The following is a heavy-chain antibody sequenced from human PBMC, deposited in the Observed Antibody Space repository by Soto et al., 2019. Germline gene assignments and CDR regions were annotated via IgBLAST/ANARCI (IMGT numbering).Heavy chain of an antibody. V-gene: IGHV1-69*13. J-gene: IGHJ6*02. D-gene: IGHD3-22*01. Sequence: SVKVSCKASGGTFSSYAISWVRQAPGQGLEWMGGIIPIFGTANYAQKFQGRVTITADESTSTAYMELSSLRSEDTAVYYCARGGRITMIVVPRSDYYYYGMDVWAKGPRSPSP. CDR3: ARGGRITMIVVPRSDYYYYGMDV. CDR2: IIPIFGTA. CDR1: GGTFSSYA.